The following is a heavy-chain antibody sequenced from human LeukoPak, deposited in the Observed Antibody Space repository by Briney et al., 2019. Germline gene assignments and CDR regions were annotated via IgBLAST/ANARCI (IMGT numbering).Heavy chain of an antibody. J-gene: IGHJ4*02. V-gene: IGHV1-8*01. Sequence: ASVKVSCKASGYTFTSYDVNWVRQATGPGLGWMGWVSPNSANTACAQKFQGRVSMARNTSISTAYMELSSLRAEDTAVYYCAIKLSSGGYWGQGALVTVSS. CDR2: VSPNSANT. CDR1: GYTFTSYD. D-gene: IGHD3-22*01. CDR3: AIKLSSGGY.